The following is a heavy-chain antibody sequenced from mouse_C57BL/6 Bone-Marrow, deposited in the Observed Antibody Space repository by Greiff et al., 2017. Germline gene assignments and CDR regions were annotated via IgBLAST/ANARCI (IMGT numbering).Heavy chain of an antibody. J-gene: IGHJ4*01. CDR1: GYTFTSYW. D-gene: IGHD2-12*01. Sequence: QVQLQQPGTELVKPGASVKLSCKASGYTFTSYWMHWVKQRPGQGLEWIGNINPSNGGTNYNEKFKGKATLTVNKSSSTAYMPLSSLTSEDSAVYYCARTYYSYYAYAMDYWGQGTSVTVSS. CDR3: ARTYYSYYAYAMDY. CDR2: INPSNGGT. V-gene: IGHV1-53*01.